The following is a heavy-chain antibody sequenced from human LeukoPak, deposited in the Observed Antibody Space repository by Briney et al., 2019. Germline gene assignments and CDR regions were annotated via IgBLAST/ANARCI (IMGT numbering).Heavy chain of an antibody. V-gene: IGHV3-9*01. J-gene: IGHJ5*02. CDR3: ARGATESSYGILFS. Sequence: GGFLRLSCAASGFTFDDYAMHWVRQAPGKGLEWVSGISWNSGSIGYADSVKGRFTISRDNAKNSLYLQMNSLRAEDTAMYYCARGATESSYGILFSWGQGTLVAVSS. CDR2: ISWNSGSI. CDR1: GFTFDDYA. D-gene: IGHD5-18*01.